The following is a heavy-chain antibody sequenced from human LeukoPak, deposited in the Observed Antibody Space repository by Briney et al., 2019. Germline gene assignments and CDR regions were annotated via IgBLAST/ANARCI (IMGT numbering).Heavy chain of an antibody. CDR3: ARDLVSGYDTGTFDY. D-gene: IGHD5-12*01. CDR1: GGTFSSYA. V-gene: IGHV1-69*13. Sequence: SVKVSCKASGGTFSSYAISWVRQAPGQGLEWMGGIIPIFGTANYAQKFQGRVTITADESTSTAYMELSSLRSEDTAVYYCARDLVSGYDTGTFDYWGQGTLVTVSS. J-gene: IGHJ4*02. CDR2: IIPIFGTA.